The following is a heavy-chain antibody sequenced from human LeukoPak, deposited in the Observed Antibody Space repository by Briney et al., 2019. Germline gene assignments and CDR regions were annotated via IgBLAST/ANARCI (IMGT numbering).Heavy chain of an antibody. Sequence: SESLSLTCTVSGGSISSYYWSWIRQPAGKRLEWIGRIYTSGSTNYNPSLKSRVTMSVDTSKNQFSLKLSSVTAADTAVYYCARDKCSGGSCYYYYGMDVWGQGTTVTVSS. D-gene: IGHD2-15*01. CDR3: ARDKCSGGSCYYYYGMDV. J-gene: IGHJ6*02. CDR1: GGSISSYY. CDR2: IYTSGST. V-gene: IGHV4-4*07.